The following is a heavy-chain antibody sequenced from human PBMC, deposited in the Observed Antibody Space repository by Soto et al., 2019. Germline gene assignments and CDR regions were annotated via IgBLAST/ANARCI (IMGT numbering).Heavy chain of an antibody. CDR3: ARVLSAIYDWAYCGMDV. CDR1: GYTFTSYG. CDR2: ISAYNGNT. V-gene: IGHV1-18*01. Sequence: QVQLVQSGAEVKKPGASVKVSCKASGYTFTSYGISWVRQAPGQGLEWMGWISAYNGNTNYAQKLQGRVTMTTDTPTGTAYMELRSLSSDDTAVYYCARVLSAIYDWAYCGMDVWGQGTTVTVSS. J-gene: IGHJ6*02. D-gene: IGHD3-16*01.